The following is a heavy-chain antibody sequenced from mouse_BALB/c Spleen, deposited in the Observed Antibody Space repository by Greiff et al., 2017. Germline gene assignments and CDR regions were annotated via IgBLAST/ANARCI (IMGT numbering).Heavy chain of an antibody. Sequence: DVQLQESGPGLVKPSQSLSLTCSVTGYSITSGYYWNWIRQFPGNKLEWMGYISYDGSNNYNPSLKNRISITRDTSKNQFFLKLNSVTTEDTATYYCARNDYGAYWGQGTLVTVSA. CDR1: GYSITSGYY. D-gene: IGHD2-4*01. J-gene: IGHJ3*01. CDR3: ARNDYGAY. CDR2: ISYDGSN. V-gene: IGHV3-6*02.